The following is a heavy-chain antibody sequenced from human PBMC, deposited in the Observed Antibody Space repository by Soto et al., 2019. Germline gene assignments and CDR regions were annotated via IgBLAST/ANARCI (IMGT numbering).Heavy chain of an antibody. CDR1: GLTFSSYA. V-gene: IGHV3-23*01. CDR3: AKDSDYDYIWGGYRYYYFDY. D-gene: IGHD3-16*02. J-gene: IGHJ4*02. Sequence: GGSLRLSCAASGLTFSSYAMSWVRQAPGKGLEWVSAISGSGGSTYYADSVKGRFTISRDNSKNTLYLQMNSLRAEDTAVYYCAKDSDYDYIWGGYRYYYFDYWGQGTLVTVSS. CDR2: ISGSGGST.